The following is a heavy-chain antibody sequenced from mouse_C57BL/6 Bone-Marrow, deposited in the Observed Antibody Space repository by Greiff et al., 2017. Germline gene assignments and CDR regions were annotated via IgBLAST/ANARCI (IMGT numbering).Heavy chain of an antibody. CDR3: ARSPYYYGTPFAY. CDR2: IITGSGGT. D-gene: IGHD1-1*01. J-gene: IGHJ3*01. CDR1: GYAFTNYL. Sequence: VQLQQSGAELVRPGTSVKVSCKASGYAFTNYLIEWVQQRPGQGLEWIGVIITGSGGTNYNEKFKGKATLTADKSSSTAYMQLSSLTSEDSAVYFCARSPYYYGTPFAYWGQGTLVTVSS. V-gene: IGHV1-54*01.